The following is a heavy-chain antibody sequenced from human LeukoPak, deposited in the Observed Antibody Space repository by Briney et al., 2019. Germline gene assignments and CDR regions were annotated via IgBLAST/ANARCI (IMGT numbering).Heavy chain of an antibody. V-gene: IGHV3-33*03. CDR2: IWSNGNNR. Sequence: GGSLRLSCAASGFTFSSYGMHWVRQVPGKGLEWVAVIWSNGNNRYYADFVKGRFTFSGDNSKNTLSLQMNSLRAEDTAVYYCVKERGPFDGFDIWGQGTMVTVSS. J-gene: IGHJ3*02. CDR3: VKERGPFDGFDI. CDR1: GFTFSSYG.